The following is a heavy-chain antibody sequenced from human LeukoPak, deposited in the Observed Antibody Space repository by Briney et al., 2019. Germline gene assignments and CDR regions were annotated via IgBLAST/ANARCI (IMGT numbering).Heavy chain of an antibody. CDR1: GGSIRRQY. CDR2: IHYSGGT. V-gene: IGHV4-59*11. CDR3: VRENYGYFDP. Sequence: SETLSLTCTVSGGSIRRQYWSWIRQSPGKGLEWVGYIHYSGGTNYNPSLKSRVTISVDTSMNHFSLKLSSVTAADTAVYYCVRENYGYFDPWGQGTLVTVSS. D-gene: IGHD4-17*01. J-gene: IGHJ5*02.